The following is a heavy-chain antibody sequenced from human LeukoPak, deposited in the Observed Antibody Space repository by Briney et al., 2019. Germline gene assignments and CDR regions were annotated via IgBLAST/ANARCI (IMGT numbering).Heavy chain of an antibody. V-gene: IGHV6-1*01. CDR3: ARERWVVVVAAHNWFDP. CDR1: GDSVSSNSAA. CDR2: TYYRSKWHN. D-gene: IGHD2-15*01. Sequence: SQTLSLTCAISGDSVSSNSAAWHWIRQSPSRGLEWLGRTYYRSKWHNDYAVSVKSRITINPDTSKNQFSLQLNSVTPEDTAVYYCARERWVVVVAAHNWFDPWGQGTLVTVSS. J-gene: IGHJ5*02.